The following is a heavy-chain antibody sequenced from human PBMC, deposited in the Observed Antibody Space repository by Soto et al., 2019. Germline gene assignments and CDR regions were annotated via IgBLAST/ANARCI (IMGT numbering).Heavy chain of an antibody. CDR3: AGGDCSGGSCYGIDV. CDR1: GFAFSGHT. Sequence: EVQLVESGGVLVQPGGSLRLSCAASGFAFSGHTMNWVRQAPGKGLEWVAYIGNTLDTIYYADSVKGRFIISGDDAMKSVFLHMRSLRDDDTAVYYCAGGDCSGGSCYGIDVWGRWTTVTVSS. CDR2: IGNTLDTI. J-gene: IGHJ6*02. D-gene: IGHD2-15*01. V-gene: IGHV3-48*02.